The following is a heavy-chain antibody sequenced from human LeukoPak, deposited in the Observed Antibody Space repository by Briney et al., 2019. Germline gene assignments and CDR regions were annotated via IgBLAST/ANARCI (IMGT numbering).Heavy chain of an antibody. CDR1: EFTFSAYA. CDR3: TKDLGTEYNIFDY. Sequence: PGGSLRLSWAASEFTFSAYAMHWIRQAPGRRLEWVAFLRYGGNIKYYADSVKGRFTISRDNSTNTLYLQMNSLRPEDTAVYYCTKDLGTEYNIFDYWGQGTLVTVSS. D-gene: IGHD3-9*01. V-gene: IGHV3-30*02. J-gene: IGHJ4*02. CDR2: LRYGGNIK.